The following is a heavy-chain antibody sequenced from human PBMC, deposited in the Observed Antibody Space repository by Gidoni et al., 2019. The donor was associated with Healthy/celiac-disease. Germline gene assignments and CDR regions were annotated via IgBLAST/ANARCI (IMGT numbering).Heavy chain of an antibody. D-gene: IGHD1-26*01. J-gene: IGHJ4*02. CDR2: IYWDDDK. V-gene: IGHV2-5*02. Sequence: QITLKESGPTLVKPTQTLTLTCTFSGFSLSTSGVGVGWLRQPPGKALEWLALIYWDDDKRYSPSLKSRLTITKDTSKNQVVLTMTNMDPVDTATYYCAHRSLLVGATSFDYWGQGTLVTVSS. CDR3: AHRSLLVGATSFDY. CDR1: GFSLSTSGVG.